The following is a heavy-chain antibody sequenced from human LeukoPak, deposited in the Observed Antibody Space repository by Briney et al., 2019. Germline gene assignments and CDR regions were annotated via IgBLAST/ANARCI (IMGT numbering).Heavy chain of an antibody. J-gene: IGHJ4*02. V-gene: IGHV3-33*01. CDR3: ARDLTGYYYGSGSHSAFDY. Sequence: GGSLRLSCAASGFTFSSYGMHWVRQAPGKGLEWVAVIWYDGSNKYYADSVKGRFTISRDNSKSTLYLQMNSLRAEDTAVYYCARDLTGYYYGSGSHSAFDYWGQGTLVTVSS. CDR1: GFTFSSYG. CDR2: IWYDGSNK. D-gene: IGHD3-10*01.